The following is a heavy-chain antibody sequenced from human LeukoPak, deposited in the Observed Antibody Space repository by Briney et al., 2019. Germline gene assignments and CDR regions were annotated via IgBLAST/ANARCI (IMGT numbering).Heavy chain of an antibody. CDR2: IYYSGST. CDR1: GYFISSGYY. Sequence: PSETLSLTCTVSGYFISSGYYWGWIRQPPGKGLEWIANIYYSGSTYYNPSLKSRVTISVDTSKNQFSLRLNSVTAADTSIYYCARIPTNAVPSAHNGFDIWGQGTMLTVSS. V-gene: IGHV4-38-2*02. CDR3: ARIPTNAVPSAHNGFDI. D-gene: IGHD6-19*01. J-gene: IGHJ3*02.